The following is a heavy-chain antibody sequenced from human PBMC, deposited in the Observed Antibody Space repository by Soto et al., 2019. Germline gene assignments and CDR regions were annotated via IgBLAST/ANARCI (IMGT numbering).Heavy chain of an antibody. Sequence: PGGSLRLSCAASGFTFSSYGMHWVRQAPGKGLEWVAVIWYDGSNKYYADSVKGRFTISRDNSKNTLYLQMNSLKTEDTAVYYCTTDLWRIAVVVGSTGYFNPWGQGTPVTVSS. V-gene: IGHV3-33*01. CDR1: GFTFSSYG. CDR3: TTDLWRIAVVVGSTGYFNP. J-gene: IGHJ5*02. D-gene: IGHD2-15*01. CDR2: IWYDGSNK.